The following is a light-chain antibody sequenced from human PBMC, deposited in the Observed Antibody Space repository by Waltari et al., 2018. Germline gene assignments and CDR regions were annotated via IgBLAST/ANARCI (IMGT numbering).Light chain of an antibody. CDR3: QQANRLALT. V-gene: IGKV1-12*01. J-gene: IGKJ4*01. CDR2: GAS. Sequence: DIQMTQSPSSVSASVGDRVTITCRASQGIGSWLAWYQQKPGKAPKLLIYGASSLQSGVPSRFSGSGSGTDFTLTIGSLQLEEFATYYCQQANRLALTFGGGTKVEIK. CDR1: QGIGSW.